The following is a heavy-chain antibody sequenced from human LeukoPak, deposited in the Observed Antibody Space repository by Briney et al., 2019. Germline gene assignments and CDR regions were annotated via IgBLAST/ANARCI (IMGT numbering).Heavy chain of an antibody. D-gene: IGHD2-2*01. Sequence: ASVKVSCKASGGTFSSHFISWVRQAPGQGIEWVGGIIPIFGTTHYAQKFQARVTITADRSTSTAYMEMNSLTSEDTALYYCARDPYCTSTSCYGWFDRWGQGTLVTVSS. J-gene: IGHJ5*02. CDR3: ARDPYCTSTSCYGWFDR. CDR2: IIPIFGTT. CDR1: GGTFSSHF. V-gene: IGHV1-69*06.